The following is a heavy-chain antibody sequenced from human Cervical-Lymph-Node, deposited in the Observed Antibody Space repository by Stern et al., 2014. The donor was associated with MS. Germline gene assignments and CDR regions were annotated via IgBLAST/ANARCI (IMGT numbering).Heavy chain of an antibody. CDR3: ARNLCYSAPCHAWGWFDP. Sequence: VQLVESGAEVKKPGASVKVSCKASGYTFTSYCMHWVRQAPGQGLEWMGIINPSGGSSSYGQKGHGRVTMARDTSTSTVYMELSSLRSEDTAVYYCARNLCYSAPCHAWGWFDPWGQGTLVTVSS. V-gene: IGHV1-46*01. J-gene: IGHJ5*02. CDR2: INPSGGSS. CDR1: GYTFTSYC. D-gene: IGHD2/OR15-2a*01.